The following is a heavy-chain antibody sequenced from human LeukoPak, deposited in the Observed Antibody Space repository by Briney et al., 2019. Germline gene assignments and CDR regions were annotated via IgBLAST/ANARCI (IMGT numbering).Heavy chain of an antibody. Sequence: ASVKVSCKASGYTFTSYYMHWVRQAPGQGLEWMGIINPSGGSTSYAQKFQGRVTMTRDMSTSTVYMELSSLRSEDTAVYYCAGTRGYSFEAKYYYYYMDVWGKGTTVTVSS. CDR1: GYTFTSYY. V-gene: IGHV1-46*01. CDR2: INPSGGST. CDR3: AGTRGYSFEAKYYYYYMDV. D-gene: IGHD5-18*01. J-gene: IGHJ6*03.